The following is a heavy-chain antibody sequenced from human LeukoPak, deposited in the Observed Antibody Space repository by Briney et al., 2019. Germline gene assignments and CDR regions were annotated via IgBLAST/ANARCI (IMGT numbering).Heavy chain of an antibody. D-gene: IGHD5-18*01. V-gene: IGHV4-38-2*02. CDR1: VYSLSSGYY. Sequence: SETLSLTCTVSVYSLSSGYYWGWIRQPPGKGLGWVGSIYHSGRTSYNPSLRSRVTISVDTSKNQFSLKLSSVTAADTAVYYCARRGGYSYGYGGPYYFDYWGQGTPVTVSS. J-gene: IGHJ4*02. CDR2: IYHSGRT. CDR3: ARRGGYSYGYGGPYYFDY.